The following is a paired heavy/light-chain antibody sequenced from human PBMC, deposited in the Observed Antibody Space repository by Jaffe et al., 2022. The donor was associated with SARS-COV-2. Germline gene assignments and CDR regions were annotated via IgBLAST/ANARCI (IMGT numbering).Light chain of an antibody. CDR1: QSVVTN. CDR3: QQYKSRPPT. CDR2: GAS. J-gene: IGKJ2*01. V-gene: IGKV3-15*01. Sequence: EIVMTQSPATLSVSPGERATLSCRASQSVVTNLAWYQQRPGQAPRLLIYGASTRAAGIPARFSGSGSGTEFTLAISGLQSEDFAIYYCQQYKSRPPTFGRGTKLEIK.
Heavy chain of an antibody. J-gene: IGHJ5*02. CDR2: VSAYNGDT. CDR3: ARDSSLSSWYAFGWFDP. CDR1: GYPFSSYG. D-gene: IGHD6-13*01. V-gene: IGHV1-18*01. Sequence: QAQLVQSGAEVKKPGASVRVSCQASGYPFSSYGITWVRQAPGQGLEWMGWVSAYNGDTNYAQNVQDRVTMTTEISTSTAYLELRSLRSDDTAIYYCARDSSLSSWYAFGWFDPWGQGTPVIVSS.